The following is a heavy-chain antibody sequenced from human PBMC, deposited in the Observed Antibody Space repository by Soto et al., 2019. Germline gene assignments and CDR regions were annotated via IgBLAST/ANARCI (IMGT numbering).Heavy chain of an antibody. D-gene: IGHD2-21*02. CDR2: INAGNGNT. CDR1: GYTFTSYA. J-gene: IGHJ4*02. Sequence: ASVKVSCKASGYTFTSYAMHWVRQAPGQRLEWMGWINAGNGNTKYSQKFQGRVTTTRDTSASTAYMELSSLRSEDTAVYYCARGSRKVVTPDTMADYWGQGTLVTVSS. V-gene: IGHV1-3*01. CDR3: ARGSRKVVTPDTMADY.